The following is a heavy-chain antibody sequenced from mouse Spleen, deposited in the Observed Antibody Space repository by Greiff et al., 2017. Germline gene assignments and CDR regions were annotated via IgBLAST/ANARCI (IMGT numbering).Heavy chain of an antibody. D-gene: IGHD2-1*01. CDR2: INPSSGYT. CDR3: ASNYQAWFAY. J-gene: IGHJ3*01. CDR1: GYTFTSYT. V-gene: IGHV1-4*01. Sequence: QVQLKESGAELARPGASVKMSCKASGYTFTSYTMHWVKQRPGQGLEWIGYINPSSGYTKYNQKFKDKATLTADKSSSTAYMQLSSLTSEDSAVYYCASNYQAWFAYWGQGTLVTVSA.